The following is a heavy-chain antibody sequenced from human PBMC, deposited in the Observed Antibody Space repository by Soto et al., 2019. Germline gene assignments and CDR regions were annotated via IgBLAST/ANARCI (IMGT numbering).Heavy chain of an antibody. CDR2: ISGSGGST. CDR3: AKARDRYSSSWYNWFDP. V-gene: IGHV3-23*01. CDR1: GFTFSSYA. J-gene: IGHJ5*02. Sequence: GGSLRLSCAASGFTFSSYAMSWVRQAPGKGLEWVSAISGSGGSTYYADSVKGRFTISRDNSKNTLYLQMNSLRAEDTAVYYCAKARDRYSSSWYNWFDPWGQGTLVTVSS. D-gene: IGHD6-13*01.